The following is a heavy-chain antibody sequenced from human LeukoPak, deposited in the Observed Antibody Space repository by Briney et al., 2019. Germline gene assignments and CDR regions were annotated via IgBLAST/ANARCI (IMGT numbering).Heavy chain of an antibody. CDR2: IYHSGST. Sequence: PSETLSLTCAVSGYSISSGYYWGWIRQPPGKGLEGVGSIYHSGSTYYNPSLKSRVTISVDTSKNQFSLKPSSVTAADTAVYYCARWSPPGRDIVVVPAAQFEYWGQGTLVTVSS. CDR1: GYSISSGYY. CDR3: ARWSPPGRDIVVVPAAQFEY. D-gene: IGHD2-2*01. J-gene: IGHJ4*02. V-gene: IGHV4-38-2*01.